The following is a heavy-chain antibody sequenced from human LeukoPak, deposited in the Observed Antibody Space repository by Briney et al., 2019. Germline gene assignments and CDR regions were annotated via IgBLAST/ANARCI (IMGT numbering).Heavy chain of an antibody. D-gene: IGHD3-16*01. J-gene: IGHJ5*02. CDR3: ARGGARFDFDP. CDR2: INPSGGT. Sequence: VSVRVSCKASGYTFTGYYMHWVRQAPGQGLEWMGIINPSGGTGYAQKFQGRVTMTRDTSTTTVYMELSSLRSEDTAVYYCARGGARFDFDPWGQGTLVTVSS. V-gene: IGHV1-46*01. CDR1: GYTFTGYY.